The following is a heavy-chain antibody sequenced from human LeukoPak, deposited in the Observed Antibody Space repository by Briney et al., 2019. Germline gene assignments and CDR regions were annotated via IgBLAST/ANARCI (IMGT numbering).Heavy chain of an antibody. Sequence: SETLSLTCTVSGGSISSYYWSWIRQPPGKGLEWIGYIYYSGSTNYNPSLKSRVTISVDTSKNQLSLKLTSVTAADTAVYYCARELGATVVNYGMDVWGQGTTVTVS. CDR1: GGSISSYY. V-gene: IGHV4-59*01. J-gene: IGHJ6*02. D-gene: IGHD4-23*01. CDR3: ARELGATVVNYGMDV. CDR2: IYYSGST.